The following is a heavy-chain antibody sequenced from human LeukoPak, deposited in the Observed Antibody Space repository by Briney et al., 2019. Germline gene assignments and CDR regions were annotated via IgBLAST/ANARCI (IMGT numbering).Heavy chain of an antibody. D-gene: IGHD6-6*01. CDR1: GYPFTSYG. CDR3: ARSYSSSSNFDY. V-gene: IGHV1-18*01. J-gene: IGHJ4*01. Sequence: ASVKVSCKASGYPFTSYGITWVRQAPGQGPEWMGWISAYTGNTNYAQKFQGRVSMTTGTSTTTAYMELRSLRSDDTAVYYCARSYSSSSNFDYWGHGTLVTVSS. CDR2: ISAYTGNT.